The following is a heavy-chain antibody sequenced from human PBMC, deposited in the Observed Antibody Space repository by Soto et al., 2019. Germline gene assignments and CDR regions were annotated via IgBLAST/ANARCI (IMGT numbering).Heavy chain of an antibody. CDR3: ARGDRQAGFTMVRGVIVNDY. CDR2: INHSGST. CDR1: GGSFSGYY. Sequence: QVQLQQWGAGLLKPSETLSLTCAVYGGSFSGYYWSWIRQPPGKGLEWIGEINHSGSTNYNPSLKSRVTISVDPSKNQFSRKLSSVTAADTAVYYCARGDRQAGFTMVRGVIVNDYWGQGTLVTVSS. V-gene: IGHV4-34*01. D-gene: IGHD3-10*01. J-gene: IGHJ4*02.